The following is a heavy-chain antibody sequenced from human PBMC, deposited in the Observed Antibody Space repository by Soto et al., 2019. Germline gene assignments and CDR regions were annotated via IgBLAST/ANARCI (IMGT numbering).Heavy chain of an antibody. CDR1: GGSLSNYG. CDR3: ARGDATKIVVTTYYAMDV. V-gene: IGHV1-69*12. Sequence: QVQLVQSGAEVKKPGSSVKVSCKASGGSLSNYGISWVRQAPGQGLEWMGGIIPVFGTAHYAQKFQGRVTITAXETTCIXXMDVTSLRSEDTAVYYCARGDATKIVVTTYYAMDVWGQGTTVTVSS. J-gene: IGHJ6*02. CDR2: IIPVFGTA. D-gene: IGHD3-9*01.